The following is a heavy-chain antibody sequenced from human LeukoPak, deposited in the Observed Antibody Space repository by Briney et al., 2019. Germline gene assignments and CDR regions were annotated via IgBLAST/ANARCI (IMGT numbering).Heavy chain of an antibody. CDR2: ISPYNNAT. CDR3: ARDSPHGMDV. CDR1: GYTFVTNT. Sequence: GASVKVSCKTSGYTFVTNTMSWVRQAPGQGLEWLGWISPYNNATKYSQRLQGRVTVTADTSTSTGYLDLRSLTSDDTAVYYCARDSPHGMDVWGKGTTVIVSS. J-gene: IGHJ6*04. V-gene: IGHV1-18*01.